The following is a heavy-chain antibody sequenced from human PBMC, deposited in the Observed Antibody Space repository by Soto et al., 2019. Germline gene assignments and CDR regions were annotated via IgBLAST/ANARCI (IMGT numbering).Heavy chain of an antibody. Sequence: PGGSVSLTXEVSGFSFSTYSMHWVRQAPGKGLEWVSSIGRRSDIYYADSVKGRFTISRDNAKNTVSLQMNSLTDEDTAVYYCAREETPWPLAYGLDVWGQGTTVTVSS. V-gene: IGHV3-21*01. CDR1: GFSFSTYS. J-gene: IGHJ6*02. CDR2: IGRRSDI. CDR3: AREETPWPLAYGLDV. D-gene: IGHD2-15*01.